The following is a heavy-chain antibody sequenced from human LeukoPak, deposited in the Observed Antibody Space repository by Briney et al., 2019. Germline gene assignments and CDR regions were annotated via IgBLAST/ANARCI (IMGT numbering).Heavy chain of an antibody. V-gene: IGHV3-43D*03. CDR1: GFTFDDYA. CDR2: ITWDGGST. J-gene: IGHJ4*02. D-gene: IGHD6-19*01. Sequence: PGGSLKLSRAACGFTFDDYAMHWVRQAPGKGLEWVSLITWDGGSTYYADSVKGRFTISRDNSKNSLYLQMNSLRAEDTALYYCASAVAGAFDYWGQGTLVTVSS. CDR3: ASAVAGAFDY.